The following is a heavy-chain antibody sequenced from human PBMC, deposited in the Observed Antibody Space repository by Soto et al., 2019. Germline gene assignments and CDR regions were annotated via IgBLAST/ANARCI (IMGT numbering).Heavy chain of an antibody. V-gene: IGHV1-18*01. CDR2: ISPYNGNT. CDR1: GYTFISYG. J-gene: IGHJ5*02. Sequence: QVQLVQSGGEVKKPGASVKVSCKASGYTFISYGISWVRQAPGQGLEWLGWISPYNGNTDYAQKLQGRVTMTTDTSTSTAYMELRSLRSDDTAVYFCAKEFQSGYSTSGGPFDPWGQGTLVTVSS. D-gene: IGHD3-3*01. CDR3: AKEFQSGYSTSGGPFDP.